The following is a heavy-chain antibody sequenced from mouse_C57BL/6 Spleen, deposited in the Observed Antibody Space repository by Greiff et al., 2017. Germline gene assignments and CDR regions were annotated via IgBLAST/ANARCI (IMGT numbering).Heavy chain of an antibody. D-gene: IGHD2-1*01. CDR2: IWRGGST. CDR3: AKRYGNYSYAMDY. Sequence: QVQLQQSGPGLVQPSQSLSITCTVSGFSLTSYGVHWVRQSPGQGLEWLGVIWRGGSTDYNAAFMSRLSITKDNSKSQVFFKMNSLQADDTAIYYCAKRYGNYSYAMDYWGQGTSVTVSS. CDR1: GFSLTSYG. J-gene: IGHJ4*01. V-gene: IGHV2-5*01.